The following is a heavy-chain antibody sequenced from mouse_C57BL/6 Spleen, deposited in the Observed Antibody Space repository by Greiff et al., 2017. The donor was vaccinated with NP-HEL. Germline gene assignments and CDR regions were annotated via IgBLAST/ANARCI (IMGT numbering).Heavy chain of an antibody. Sequence: DVKLVESGGGLVKPGGSLKLSCAASGFTFSDYGMHWVRQAPEKGLEWVAYISSGSSTIYYADTVKGRFTISRDNAKNTLFLQMTSLRSEDTAMYYCARPDGYLFAYWGQGTLVTVSA. CDR1: GFTFSDYG. CDR2: ISSGSSTI. CDR3: ARPDGYLFAY. V-gene: IGHV5-17*01. J-gene: IGHJ3*01. D-gene: IGHD2-3*01.